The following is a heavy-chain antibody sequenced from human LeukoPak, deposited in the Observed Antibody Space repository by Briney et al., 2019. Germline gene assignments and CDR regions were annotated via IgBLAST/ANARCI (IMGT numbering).Heavy chain of an antibody. J-gene: IGHJ4*02. V-gene: IGHV3-13*01. CDR1: GFTFSSCD. CDR3: ARGHYSSGWYNIDY. D-gene: IGHD6-19*01. Sequence: GGSLRLSCAASGFTFSSCDMHWVRQPTGEGLEWVSAIGTAGDTYYPGSVKGRFTISRENAKNFLYLQMNSLRDGDTAVYYCARGHYSSGWYNIDYWGQGTLVTVSS. CDR2: IGTAGDT.